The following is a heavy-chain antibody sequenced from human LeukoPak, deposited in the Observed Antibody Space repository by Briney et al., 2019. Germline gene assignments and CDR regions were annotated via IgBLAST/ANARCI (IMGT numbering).Heavy chain of an antibody. CDR3: ARGYYYGSGSALEQYYYGMDV. J-gene: IGHJ6*02. CDR1: GDSVSSNSAA. Sequence: SQTLSLTCAISGDSVSSNSAAWNWIRQSPSRGLEWLGRTYYRSKWYNDYAVSVKSRITINPDTSKNQFSLQLNSVTPEDTAVYYCARGYYYGSGSALEQYYYGMDVWGQGTTVTVSS. D-gene: IGHD3-10*01. CDR2: TYYRSKWYN. V-gene: IGHV6-1*01.